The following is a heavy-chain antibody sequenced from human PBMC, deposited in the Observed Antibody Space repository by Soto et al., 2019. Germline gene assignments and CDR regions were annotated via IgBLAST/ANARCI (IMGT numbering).Heavy chain of an antibody. Sequence: EVQLVESGGGLVQPGGSLRLSCAASGFIFSSYWMHWVRQAPGKGLVWVSRINSDGSSTSYADSVKGRFTISRDNAKNTLYLQMNSLRAEDTAVYYCAREDSSGWYGYYGMDVWGQGTTVTVSS. CDR2: INSDGSST. J-gene: IGHJ6*02. D-gene: IGHD6-19*01. CDR3: AREDSSGWYGYYGMDV. CDR1: GFIFSSYW. V-gene: IGHV3-74*01.